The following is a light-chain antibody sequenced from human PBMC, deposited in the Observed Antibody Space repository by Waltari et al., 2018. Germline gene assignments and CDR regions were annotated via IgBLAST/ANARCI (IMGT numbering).Light chain of an antibody. CDR3: QSYDSSLSGGV. J-gene: IGLJ2*01. Sequence: QSVLTQPPSVSGAPGWRVTISCTGSSSNIGAGYDVHWYQQLPGTAPKLLIYGNSNRPSGVPDRFSGSKSGTSASLAITGLQAEDEADYYCQSYDSSLSGGVFGGGTKLTVL. V-gene: IGLV1-40*01. CDR2: GNS. CDR1: SSNIGAGYD.